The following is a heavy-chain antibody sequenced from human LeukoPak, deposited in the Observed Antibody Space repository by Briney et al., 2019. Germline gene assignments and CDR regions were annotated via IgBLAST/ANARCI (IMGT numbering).Heavy chain of an antibody. D-gene: IGHD3-10*01. CDR1: GGSFSGYY. Sequence: PSETLSLTCAVCGGSFSGYYWSWIRQPPGKGLEWIGEINHSGSTNYNPSLKSRVTISVDTSKNQFSLKLSSVTAADTAVYYCARGRITMVRGVPFDPWGQGTLVTVSS. CDR2: INHSGST. CDR3: ARGRITMVRGVPFDP. J-gene: IGHJ5*02. V-gene: IGHV4-34*01.